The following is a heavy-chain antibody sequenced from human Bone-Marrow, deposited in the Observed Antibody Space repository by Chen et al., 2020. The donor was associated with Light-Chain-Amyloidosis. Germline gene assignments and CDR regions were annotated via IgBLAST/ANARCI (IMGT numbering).Heavy chain of an antibody. Sequence: EVQLVESGGGLVQPGGSLSLPCAASGFTFNDYWMHWVRQVPGKGLVWVERIKSDGSATNYADSVKGRFTVSRDNAKNTLYLQMKSLRAEDTAVYYCTRGDCTSTSCFLDFWGQGTLVTVSS. J-gene: IGHJ4*02. CDR3: TRGDCTSTSCFLDF. V-gene: IGHV3-74*01. CDR2: IKSDGSAT. D-gene: IGHD2-2*01. CDR1: GFTFNDYW.